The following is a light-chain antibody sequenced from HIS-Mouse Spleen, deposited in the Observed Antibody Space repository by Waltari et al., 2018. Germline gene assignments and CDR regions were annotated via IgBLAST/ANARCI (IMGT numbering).Light chain of an antibody. CDR2: RNK. CDR3: AAWDDSLSGYV. J-gene: IGLJ1*01. V-gene: IGLV1-47*01. CDR1: SSNIGSNY. Sequence: QSVLTQPPSASGTPGQRVTIPCSGSSSNIGSNYVYWYQQLPGTAPKLLIYRNKQRPSGVPDRFSGSKSGTSASLAISGLRSEDEADYYCAAWDDSLSGYVFGTGTKVTVL.